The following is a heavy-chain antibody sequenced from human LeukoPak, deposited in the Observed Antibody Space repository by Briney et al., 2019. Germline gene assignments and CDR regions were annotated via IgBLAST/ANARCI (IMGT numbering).Heavy chain of an antibody. CDR1: DYTFTNHG. CDR2: ISAYNGNT. J-gene: IGHJ4*02. D-gene: IGHD3-22*01. CDR3: ARDYYDSSGYYYVFAY. V-gene: IGHV1-18*01. Sequence: GASVKVSCKASDYTFTNHGISWVRQAPGQGLEWMGWISAYNGNTNQAQKLQGRVTMTTDTSTRTAYMELRSLRSDDTAVYYCARDYYDSSGYYYVFAYWGQGALVTVSS.